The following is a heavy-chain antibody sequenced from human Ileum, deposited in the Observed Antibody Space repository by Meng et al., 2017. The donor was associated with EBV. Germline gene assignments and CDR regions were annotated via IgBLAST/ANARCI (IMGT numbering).Heavy chain of an antibody. CDR3: EQDLVVNQGLDY. Sequence: QIILKVSGPTVVKPPQTRTLTCTFSGFSLSTNLVGVGWVRQPPGKALEWLALNFWHEAKHVIPSRSDSPTISKGTCQNLVVLTNLDLDLDVTANLYFEQDLVVNQGLDYWRQGILVTVSS. V-gene: IGHV2-5*01. D-gene: IGHD2/OR15-2a*01. J-gene: IGHJ4*02. CDR1: GFSLSTNLVG. CDR2: NFWHEAK.